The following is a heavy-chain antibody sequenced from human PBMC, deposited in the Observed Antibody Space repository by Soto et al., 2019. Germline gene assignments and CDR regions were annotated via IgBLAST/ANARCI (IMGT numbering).Heavy chain of an antibody. V-gene: IGHV3-33*01. CDR2: IWYDGSNK. Sequence: PGGSLRLSCAASGFTFSSYGMHWVRQAPGKGLEWVAVIWYDGSNKYYADSVKGRFTISRDNSKNTLYLQMNSLRAEDTAVYYCARGGKANYYYYGMDVWGQGTTVTVSS. CDR1: GFTFSSYG. CDR3: ARGGKANYYYYGMDV. J-gene: IGHJ6*02. D-gene: IGHD6-13*01.